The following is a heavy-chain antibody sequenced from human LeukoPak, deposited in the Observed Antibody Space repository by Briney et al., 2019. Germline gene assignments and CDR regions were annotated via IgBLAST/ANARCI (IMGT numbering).Heavy chain of an antibody. J-gene: IGHJ6*03. CDR2: IYSGGST. CDR1: GFTVSSNY. CDR3: ARDPYSGGYYQYYFYYMDF. V-gene: IGHV3-66*01. D-gene: IGHD1-26*01. Sequence: GGSLRLSCAASGFTVSSNYMSWVRQAPGKGLEWVSVIYSGGSTYYADSVKGRFTISRDNAKNSLSLQMNSLRAEDTAVYYCARDPYSGGYYQYYFYYMDFWGKGTTVTVSS.